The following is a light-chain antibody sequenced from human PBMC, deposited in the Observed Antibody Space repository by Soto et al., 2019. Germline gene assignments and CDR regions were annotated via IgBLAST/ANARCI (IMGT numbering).Light chain of an antibody. CDR3: QHHNFNSGP. Sequence: DIPVNQSPATLSGSVGDRVTIPCRASQTISSWLAWYQQKPGKAPKLLIYKASTLRSGVPSRFSCSGSGTEFTLTIISLQPDEVVPDYYQHHNFNSGPFAQGTKVDI. CDR2: KAS. V-gene: IGKV1-5*03. J-gene: IGKJ1*01. CDR1: QTISSW.